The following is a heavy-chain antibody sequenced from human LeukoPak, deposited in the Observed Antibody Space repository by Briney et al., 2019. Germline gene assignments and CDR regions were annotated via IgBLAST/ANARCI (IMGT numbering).Heavy chain of an antibody. V-gene: IGHV1-46*01. CDR2: INPSGGST. Sequence: GASVKVSCKASGYTFTSYYMHWVRQAPGQGLEWMGIINPSGGSTSYAQKFQGRVTMTRDMSTSTDYMELSSLRSEDTAVYYWARGARPIAMRNYFDYWGQGTLVTVSS. D-gene: IGHD2-21*01. J-gene: IGHJ4*02. CDR1: GYTFTSYY. CDR3: ARGARPIAMRNYFDY.